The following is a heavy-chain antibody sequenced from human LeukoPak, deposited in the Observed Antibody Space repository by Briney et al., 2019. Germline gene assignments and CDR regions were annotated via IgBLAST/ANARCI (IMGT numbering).Heavy chain of an antibody. CDR2: IRYDGSNK. D-gene: IGHD5-12*01. CDR1: GFTFSSYG. CDR3: ATGPALNGYGFDY. Sequence: PGGSLRLSCAASGFTFSSYGMHWVRQAPGKGLEWVAFIRYDGSNKYYADSVKGRFTISRDNSKNTLYLQMNSLRAEDTAVYYCATGPALNGYGFDYWGQGTLVTVSS. V-gene: IGHV3-30*02. J-gene: IGHJ4*02.